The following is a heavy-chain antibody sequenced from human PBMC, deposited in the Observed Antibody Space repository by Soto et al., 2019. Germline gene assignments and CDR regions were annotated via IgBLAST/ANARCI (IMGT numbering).Heavy chain of an antibody. CDR1: GASIVSSNLY. J-gene: IGHJ4*02. Sequence: QLQLQESGPGLVKPSETLSLTCTVSGASIVSSNLYWGWVRQPPGKGPEWIGSIYESGSTYFNPSLQSRVTMSVDTSKNQFSLHLTSETAADTAMYYCARLGVWGSYRPQYFDHWGQGTLVTVSS. V-gene: IGHV4-39*01. D-gene: IGHD3-16*02. CDR2: IYESGST. CDR3: ARLGVWGSYRPQYFDH.